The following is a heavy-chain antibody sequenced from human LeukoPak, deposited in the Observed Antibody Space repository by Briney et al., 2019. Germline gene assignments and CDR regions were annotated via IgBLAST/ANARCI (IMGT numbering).Heavy chain of an antibody. CDR1: GGSISSSSYY. Sequence: SSETLSLTCTVSGGSISSSSYYWGWIRQPPGKGLEWIGSIYYSGSTYYNPSLKSRVTISVDTSKNQFSLKLSSVTAADTAVYYCARRSIASVYYYYYGMDVWGQGTTVTVSS. J-gene: IGHJ6*02. CDR2: IYYSGST. D-gene: IGHD6-6*01. CDR3: ARRSIASVYYYYYGMDV. V-gene: IGHV4-39*01.